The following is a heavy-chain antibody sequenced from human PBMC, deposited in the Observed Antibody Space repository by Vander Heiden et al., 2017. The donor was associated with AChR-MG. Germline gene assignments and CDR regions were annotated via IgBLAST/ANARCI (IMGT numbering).Heavy chain of an antibody. CDR1: GFTFNNYA. J-gene: IGHJ3*02. CDR2: IRGSGDNT. V-gene: IGHV3-23*01. D-gene: IGHD2-21*02. Sequence: VQLLESGGGLVQPGGYLRLSCVASGFTFNNYAMTWVRQAPGKGLEWASTIRGSGDNTFYADSVKGRFTISRDNSKNTLYLQVNSLRGEDTGVYYCSRDPNGDFLGAFDSWGQGTMVTVSS. CDR3: SRDPNGDFLGAFDS.